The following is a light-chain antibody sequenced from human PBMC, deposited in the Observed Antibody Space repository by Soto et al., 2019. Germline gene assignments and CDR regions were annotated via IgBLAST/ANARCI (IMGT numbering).Light chain of an antibody. V-gene: IGKV1-9*01. CDR2: AAS. CDR1: QGISSY. Sequence: IQLTQSPSSLSASVGDRVTITCRASQGISSYLAWYQQKPGKAPKLLIYAASTVQSGVPSRFSGSGSGTDFTLTISSLQPEDCATYYCQQLNSYPCTVGQGTRLEI. J-gene: IGKJ5*01. CDR3: QQLNSYPCT.